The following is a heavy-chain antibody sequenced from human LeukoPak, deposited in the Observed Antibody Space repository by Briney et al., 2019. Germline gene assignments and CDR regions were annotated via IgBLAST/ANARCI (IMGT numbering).Heavy chain of an antibody. CDR3: ARDRGIAVGRAFDI. V-gene: IGHV4-34*01. D-gene: IGHD6-19*01. CDR2: INHSGST. Sequence: SETLSLTCAVYGGSFSGYYWSWIRQPPGKGLEWIGEINHSGSTKYNPSLKSRVTISVDTSKNQFSLKLSSVTAADTAVYYCARDRGIAVGRAFDIWGQGTMVTVSS. J-gene: IGHJ3*02. CDR1: GGSFSGYY.